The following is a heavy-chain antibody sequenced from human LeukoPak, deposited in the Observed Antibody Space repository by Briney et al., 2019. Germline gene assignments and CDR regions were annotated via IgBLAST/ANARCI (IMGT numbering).Heavy chain of an antibody. CDR3: AKDLSLGYCSSTSCYWVN. D-gene: IGHD2-2*01. V-gene: IGHV3-23*01. CDR2: ISGSGGST. CDR1: GFTFSSYA. J-gene: IGHJ4*02. Sequence: SGGSLRLSCAASGFTFSSYAMSWVRQAPGKGLEWVSAISGSGGSTYYADSVKGRFTISRDNSKNTLYLQMNSLRAEDTAVYYCAKDLSLGYCSSTSCYWVNWGQGTLVTVSS.